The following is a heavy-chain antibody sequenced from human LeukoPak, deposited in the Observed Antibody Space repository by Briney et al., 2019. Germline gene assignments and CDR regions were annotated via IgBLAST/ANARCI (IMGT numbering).Heavy chain of an antibody. D-gene: IGHD6-6*01. CDR2: VWNDGSIK. CDR3: ARDRSSGTYGMDV. V-gene: IGHV3-33*08. J-gene: IGHJ6*02. Sequence: PGGSLRLSCAASGFTFSSYSMNWVRQAPGKGLEWLAVVWNDGSIKYYADSVEGRFTISRDNSKNTLFLQMNSLRAEDTAVYYCARDRSSGTYGMDVWGQGTTVTVSS. CDR1: GFTFSSYS.